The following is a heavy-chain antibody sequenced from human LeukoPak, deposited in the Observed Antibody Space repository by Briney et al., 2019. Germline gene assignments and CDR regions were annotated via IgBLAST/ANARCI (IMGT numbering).Heavy chain of an antibody. CDR1: GHTFTSYG. D-gene: IGHD2-2*01. J-gene: IGHJ6*03. Sequence: ASVKVSCKASGHTFTSYGISWVRQAPGQGLEWMGWISDYNGNKNYAQKLQGRVTMTTDTSTSTAYMELRSLRSDDTAVYYWARAEIVVVPAAIRHYYYYYYMDVWGKGTTVTISS. V-gene: IGHV1-18*01. CDR2: ISDYNGNK. CDR3: ARAEIVVVPAAIRHYYYYYYMDV.